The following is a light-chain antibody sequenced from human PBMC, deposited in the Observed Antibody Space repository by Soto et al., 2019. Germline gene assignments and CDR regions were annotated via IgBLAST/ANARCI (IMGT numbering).Light chain of an antibody. CDR3: MQSIQLPIT. J-gene: IGKJ4*01. CDR2: EVS. CDR1: QSLLYSDGRTY. Sequence: DVVLTQTPRSLSVTPGQPASISCKSSQSLLYSDGRTYVYWYLQKPGQPQQLLIHEVSNRFSGVPDRFSGSGSGTDFTLKISRVEAEDVGVYYCMQSIQLPITFGGGTNVEIK. V-gene: IGKV2D-29*01.